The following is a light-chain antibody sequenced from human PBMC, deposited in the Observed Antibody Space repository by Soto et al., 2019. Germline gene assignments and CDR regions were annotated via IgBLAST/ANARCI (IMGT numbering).Light chain of an antibody. CDR2: AAS. CDR1: QGIRND. CDR3: LQDYNYPWT. J-gene: IGKJ1*01. Sequence: AIQMTQSPSSLSASVGDRVTITCRASQGIRNDLGWYQQKQGKAPKLLIYAASSLQSGVPSRFSGSGSGTDFALTISSLQPEDFATYYCLQDYNYPWTFGQGTKVDIK. V-gene: IGKV1-6*01.